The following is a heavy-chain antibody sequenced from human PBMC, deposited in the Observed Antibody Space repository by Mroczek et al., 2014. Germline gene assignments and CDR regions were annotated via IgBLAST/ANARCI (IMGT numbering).Heavy chain of an antibody. CDR1: GFTFSSYS. V-gene: IGHV3-21*01. D-gene: IGHD6-19*01. CDR2: ISSSSSYI. Sequence: VQLVQSGGGLVKPGGSLRLSCAASGFTFSSYSMNWVRQAPGKGLEWVSSISSSSSYIYYADSVKGRFTISRDNAKNSLYLQMNSLRAEDTAVYYCARDMGRKAVAGYIGGMDAFDIWGQGTMVTVSS. J-gene: IGHJ3*02. CDR3: ARDMGRKAVAGYIGGMDAFDI.